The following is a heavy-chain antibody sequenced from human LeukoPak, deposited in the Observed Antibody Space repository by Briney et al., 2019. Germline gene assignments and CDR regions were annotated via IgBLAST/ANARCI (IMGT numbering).Heavy chain of an antibody. D-gene: IGHD2-2*03. J-gene: IGHJ4*02. CDR2: ISISNGKP. CDR1: GNTFTNYS. Sequence: AAVKVSRKGSGNTFTNYSVSWLRQAPAQGLELMGWISISNGKPGYAQKIQYRVSMTTDTSTIKTYMELRSLTSNDTAVYYSATYTDGYCTSANCYAGFDYWGQGTLVTVSS. CDR3: ATYTDGYCTSANCYAGFDY. V-gene: IGHV1-18*01.